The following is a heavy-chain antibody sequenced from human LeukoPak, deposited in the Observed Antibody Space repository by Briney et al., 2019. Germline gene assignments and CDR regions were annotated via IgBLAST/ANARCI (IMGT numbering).Heavy chain of an antibody. V-gene: IGHV1-69*04. J-gene: IGHJ4*02. Sequence: SVKVSCKASGGTFTSYAISWVRQAPGQGLEWMGRIIPILGIANYAQKFQGRVTITADKSTSTAYMELSSLRSEDTAVYYCARDKLWPLGYWGQGTLVTVSS. CDR2: IIPILGIA. CDR1: GGTFTSYA. CDR3: ARDKLWPLGY. D-gene: IGHD3-10*01.